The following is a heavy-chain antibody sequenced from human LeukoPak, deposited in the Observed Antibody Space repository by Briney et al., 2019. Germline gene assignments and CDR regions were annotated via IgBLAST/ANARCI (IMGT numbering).Heavy chain of an antibody. V-gene: IGHV4-59*08. Sequence: SETLSLTCTVSGGSISSYYWSWLRQPPGKGLEWIGYIYYSGSTNYNPSLKSRVTISVDTSKNQFSLKLSSVTAADTAVYYCARLKYYYYGMDVWGQGTTVTVSS. CDR2: IYYSGST. J-gene: IGHJ6*02. CDR1: GGSISSYY. CDR3: ARLKYYYYGMDV.